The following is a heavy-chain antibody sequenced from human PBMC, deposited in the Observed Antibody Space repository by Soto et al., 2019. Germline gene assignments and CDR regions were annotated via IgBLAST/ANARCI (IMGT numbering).Heavy chain of an antibody. CDR1: GYTFTSYG. CDR2: ISAYNGNT. J-gene: IGHJ6*02. V-gene: IGHV1-18*04. D-gene: IGHD6-6*01. Sequence: ASVKVSCKXSGYTFTSYGISWVRQAPGQGLEWMGWISAYNGNTNYAQKLQGRVTMTTDTSTSTAYMELRSLRSDDTAVYYCARDLAARLYYYYGMDVWGQGTTVTVSS. CDR3: ARDLAARLYYYYGMDV.